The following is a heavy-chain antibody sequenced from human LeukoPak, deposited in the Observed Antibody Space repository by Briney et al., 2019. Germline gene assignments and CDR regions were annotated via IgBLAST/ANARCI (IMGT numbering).Heavy chain of an antibody. Sequence: PGGSLRLSCAAPGFTFSSYGMHWVRQAPGKGLEWVAFIHYDGSNKYYADSVKGRFTISRDNSKNTLYLQMNSLRVDDTAVYYCAKDRGYSSSDYWGQGTLVTVSS. V-gene: IGHV3-30*02. CDR3: AKDRGYSSSDY. CDR1: GFTFSSYG. D-gene: IGHD6-6*01. J-gene: IGHJ4*02. CDR2: IHYDGSNK.